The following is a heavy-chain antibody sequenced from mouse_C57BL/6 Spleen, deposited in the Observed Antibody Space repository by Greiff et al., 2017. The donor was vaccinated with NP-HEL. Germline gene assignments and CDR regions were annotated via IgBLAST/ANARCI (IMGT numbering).Heavy chain of an antibody. CDR2: ISSGSSTI. D-gene: IGHD1-1*01. V-gene: IGHV5-17*03. CDR1: GFTFSNYG. J-gene: IGHJ1*03. Sequence: EVMLVESGGGLVKPGGSLKLSCAASGFTFSNYGMHWVRQAPEKGLEWVAYISSGSSTIYYADKVKGRFTISRDNAKNTLYLQMTMLRSEDTAMYYCARRQYYGSRYWYFDVWGTGTTVTVSS. CDR3: ARRQYYGSRYWYFDV.